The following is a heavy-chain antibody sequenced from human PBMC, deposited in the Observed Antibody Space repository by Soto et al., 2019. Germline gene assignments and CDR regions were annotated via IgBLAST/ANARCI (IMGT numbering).Heavy chain of an antibody. J-gene: IGHJ4*02. D-gene: IGHD2-2*01. V-gene: IGHV1-46*01. CDR3: ARQYCSGTSCDWYFDF. CDR1: GYQFTGSY. Sequence: QVRLVQSGAEVQRPGASLNISCQATGYQFTGSYLHWVRRAPGHGLQWMGMINPDTGSTTYAETCQGRVAMSTDRSAGTVYLGLGSLRSDDSATYYCARQYCSGTSCDWYFDFWGQGTLVTVSS. CDR2: INPDTGST.